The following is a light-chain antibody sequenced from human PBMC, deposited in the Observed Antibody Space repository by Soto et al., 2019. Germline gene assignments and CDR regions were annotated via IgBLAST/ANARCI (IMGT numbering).Light chain of an antibody. CDR1: SSNIGAGYD. CDR3: QSYDSSLSGGV. J-gene: IGLJ3*02. V-gene: IGLV1-40*01. CDR2: RNS. Sequence: QPVLTQPPSVSGAPGQRVTISCTGSSSNIGAGYDVHWYQQLPGTAPKLLIYRNSNRPSGVPDRFSGSKSGTSASLAITGLQAEDEADYYCQSYDSSLSGGVFGGGTKLTVL.